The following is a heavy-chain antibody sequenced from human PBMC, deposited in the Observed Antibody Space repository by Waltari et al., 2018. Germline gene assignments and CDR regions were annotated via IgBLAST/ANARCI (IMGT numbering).Heavy chain of an antibody. Sequence: QVQLQQWGAGLLKPSATLSVTCAVYGGSFSGYSWSWIRQPPGKGLVWIGEINHSGSTNYNPSLKSRVTISVDTSKTQFSLKLSSVTAADTAVYYCAREGGPYYYGSGRMSYFQHWGQGTLVTVSS. D-gene: IGHD3-10*01. J-gene: IGHJ1*01. CDR1: GGSFSGYS. V-gene: IGHV4-34*01. CDR2: INHSGST. CDR3: AREGGPYYYGSGRMSYFQH.